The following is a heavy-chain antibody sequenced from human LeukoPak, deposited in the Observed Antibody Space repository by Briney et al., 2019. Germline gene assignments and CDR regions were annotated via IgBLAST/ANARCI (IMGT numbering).Heavy chain of an antibody. Sequence: SGPTRAKPTQTLTLTFTFSGFSLSTSAVGLVWIRQPPGKALEWLALLYWNDNKRYSPSLKSRVTIAKDTSKNQVFLTVTNMDPVDTATYYCAHYDLEADGRFDPWGQGILVTVSS. CDR1: GFSLSTSAVG. CDR2: LYWNDNK. CDR3: AHYDLEADGRFDP. D-gene: IGHD1-1*01. V-gene: IGHV2-5*01. J-gene: IGHJ5*02.